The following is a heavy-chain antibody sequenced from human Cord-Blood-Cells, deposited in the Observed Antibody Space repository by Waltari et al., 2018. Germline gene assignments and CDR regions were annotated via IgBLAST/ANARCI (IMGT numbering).Heavy chain of an antibody. CDR3: ARDQKSSWYSHNWFDP. CDR2: INPNSGGT. D-gene: IGHD6-13*01. V-gene: IGHV1-2*04. J-gene: IGHJ5*02. Sequence: QVQLVQSGAAVKKPGASVKVSCKASGYTFTGYYMHWVRQAPGQGLEWMGWINPNSGGTNYAQKFQGWVTRTRDTSISTAYMGLSRLRADDTAVYYCARDQKSSWYSHNWFDPWGQGTLVTVSS. CDR1: GYTFTGYY.